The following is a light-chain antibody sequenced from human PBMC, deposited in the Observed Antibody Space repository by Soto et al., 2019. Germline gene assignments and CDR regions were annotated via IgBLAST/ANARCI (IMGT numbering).Light chain of an antibody. Sequence: QSVLTQSPSASGTHGQRVTISCSGSSSNIGRNTVNWYQQFPGAAPKLVMYPARFSGSKSGTSASLAIDGLQSEDEADYYCAAWDDSLNGPVFGGGTKLTVL. CDR1: SSNIGRNT. V-gene: IGLV1-44*01. J-gene: IGLJ3*02. CDR3: AAWDDSLNGPV.